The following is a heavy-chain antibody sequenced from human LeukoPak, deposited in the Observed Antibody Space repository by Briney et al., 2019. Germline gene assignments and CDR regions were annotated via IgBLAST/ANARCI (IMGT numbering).Heavy chain of an antibody. CDR2: IYYSGCT. J-gene: IGHJ4*02. D-gene: IGHD3-10*01. V-gene: IGHV4-59*08. Sequence: SETLSLTCTVSGGSISSYYWSWIRQPPGKGLEWIGYIYYSGCTNYNPSLKSRVTISVDTSKNQFSLKLSSVTAADTAVYYCARLRTGRELDYWGQGTLVTVSS. CDR1: GGSISSYY. CDR3: ARLRTGRELDY.